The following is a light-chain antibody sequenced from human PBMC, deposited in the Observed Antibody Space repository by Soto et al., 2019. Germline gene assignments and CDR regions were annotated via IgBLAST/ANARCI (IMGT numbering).Light chain of an antibody. V-gene: IGKV3-20*01. CDR3: QQYGSSPST. CDR2: GAS. Sequence: EIVLTQSPGTLSLSPGERATLSCRASQRVATNYLAWYQRKPGQAPSLLIHGASSRATGIPDRFSASGSGTDFTLTISRLEPEDFAMYYCQQYGSSPSTFGQGTRVEIK. J-gene: IGKJ1*01. CDR1: QRVATNY.